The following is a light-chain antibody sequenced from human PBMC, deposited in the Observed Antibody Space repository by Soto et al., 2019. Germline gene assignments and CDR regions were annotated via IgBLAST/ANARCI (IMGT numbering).Light chain of an antibody. V-gene: IGLV2-8*01. Sequence: QSALTQPASVSGSPGQSITISCTGTSSDIGRYNSVSWYQQHPGKAPKLMIYEVTRRPSGVPDRFSGSKSGNTASLTVSGLQAEDESDYYCTSYAGSNLVFGTGTKLTVL. CDR3: TSYAGSNLV. J-gene: IGLJ1*01. CDR2: EVT. CDR1: SSDIGRYNS.